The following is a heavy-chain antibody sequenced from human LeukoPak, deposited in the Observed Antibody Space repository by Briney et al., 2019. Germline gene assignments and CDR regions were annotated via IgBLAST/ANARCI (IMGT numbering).Heavy chain of an antibody. CDR2: INPNSGGT. CDR1: GYTFTGYF. V-gene: IGHV1-2*02. J-gene: IGHJ4*02. Sequence: ASVKVSCKASGYTFTGYFMHWVRQAPGQGLEWMGWINPNSGGTSYAQKFQGRVTMTRDTSISTAYMELSSLRSDDTAIYFCARGGLQLWFLVDYWGQGTLVTVSS. CDR3: ARGGLQLWFLVDY. D-gene: IGHD5-18*01.